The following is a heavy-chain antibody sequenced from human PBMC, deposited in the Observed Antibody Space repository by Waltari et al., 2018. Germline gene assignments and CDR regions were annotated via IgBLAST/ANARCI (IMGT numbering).Heavy chain of an antibody. CDR1: GFTFDDYA. Sequence: EVQLVESGGGLVQPGRSLRLSCAASGFTFDDYAMHWVRQAPGQGLEWVSGISWNSGSIGYADSVKGRFTISRDNAKNSLYLQMNSLRAEDTALYYCAKDRGGSGWYGMVAFDIWGQGTMVTVSS. J-gene: IGHJ3*02. CDR3: AKDRGGSGWYGMVAFDI. CDR2: ISWNSGSI. V-gene: IGHV3-9*01. D-gene: IGHD6-19*01.